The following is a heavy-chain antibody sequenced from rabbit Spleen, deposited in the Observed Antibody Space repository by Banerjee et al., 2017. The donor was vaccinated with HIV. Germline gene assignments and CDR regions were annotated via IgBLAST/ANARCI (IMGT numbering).Heavy chain of an antibody. CDR2: IYTGDGNT. CDR3: AKDLTGVIGWNFGW. CDR1: GIDFSSYYY. J-gene: IGHJ4*01. V-gene: IGHV1S40*01. Sequence: QSLEESGGDLVKPGASLTLTCTASGIDFSSYYYICWVRQAPGKGPEWIACIYTGDGNTYYASWADGRFTFYKTSSTTMTLQMTSLTAADTATFFCAKDLTGVIGWNFGWWGPGTLVTVS. D-gene: IGHD1-1*01.